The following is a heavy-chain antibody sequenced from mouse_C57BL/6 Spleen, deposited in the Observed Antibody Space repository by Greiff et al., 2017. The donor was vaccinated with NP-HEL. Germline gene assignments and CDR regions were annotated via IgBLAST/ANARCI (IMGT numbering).Heavy chain of an antibody. CDR1: GFSLSTSGMG. CDR2: IYWDDDK. CDR3: ARSGPFPDPFAY. V-gene: IGHV8-12*01. Sequence: QVTLKESGPGILQSSQTLSLTCSFSGFSLSTSGMGVSWIRQPSGKGLEWLAHIYWDDDKRYNPSLKSRLTISKDTSRNQVFLKITSVDTADTATYYCARSGPFPDPFAYWGQGTLVTVSA. J-gene: IGHJ3*01.